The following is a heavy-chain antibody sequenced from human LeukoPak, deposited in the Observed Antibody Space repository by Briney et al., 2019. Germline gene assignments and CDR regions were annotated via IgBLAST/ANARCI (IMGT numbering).Heavy chain of an antibody. J-gene: IGHJ5*02. D-gene: IGHD1-26*01. CDR1: GFTFSSYA. Sequence: PGGSLRLSCSASGFTFSSYAMHWVRQAPGKGLEYVSAISSDGDSTYHADSVKGRFTISRDNSKNTLYLQMSSLRTEDTAVYYCLRSSASSGANCFDPWGQGTLVIVSS. CDR2: ISSDGDST. CDR3: LRSSASSGANCFDP. V-gene: IGHV3-64D*09.